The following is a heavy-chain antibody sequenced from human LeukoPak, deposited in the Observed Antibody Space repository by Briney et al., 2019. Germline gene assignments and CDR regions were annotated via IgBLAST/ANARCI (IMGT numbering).Heavy chain of an antibody. J-gene: IGHJ4*02. D-gene: IGHD6-6*01. CDR2: IRYDGNNK. Sequence: GGSLRLSCAASGFSFSNYDMHWVRQAPGKGLEWVAVIRYDGNNKYSADSVKGRFTISRDNSKNTLFLQMNTLRAEDTAVYYCARDCIAARCYWGQGTLVTVSS. CDR1: GFSFSNYD. CDR3: ARDCIAARCY. V-gene: IGHV3-30*02.